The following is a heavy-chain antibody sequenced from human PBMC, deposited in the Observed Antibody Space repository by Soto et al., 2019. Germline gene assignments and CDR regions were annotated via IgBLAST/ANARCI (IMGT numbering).Heavy chain of an antibody. Sequence: EVQLVESGGGLVQPGGPLRLSCAASGFTVSSNYMSWVRQAPGKGLEWVSVVYIGGNPYYAESVEDRFTISRDNFQNMLYLQMTSLRPEDTAVYYCAGSVGRGFDYWGQGALVTVSS. CDR1: GFTVSSNY. CDR3: AGSVGRGFDY. J-gene: IGHJ4*02. CDR2: VYIGGNP. V-gene: IGHV3-66*01. D-gene: IGHD3-10*01.